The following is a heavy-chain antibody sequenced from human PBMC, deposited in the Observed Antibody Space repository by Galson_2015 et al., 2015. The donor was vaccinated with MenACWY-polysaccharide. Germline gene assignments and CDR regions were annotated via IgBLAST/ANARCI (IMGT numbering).Heavy chain of an antibody. V-gene: IGHV4-39*07. J-gene: IGHJ5*01. CDR3: AREPTYSRSFGWFDS. Sequence: SGGSISSNSYSWGWIRQPPGKGLEWIGSICYSGSTYNNPSLKSRVTVSVDTSKNQFSLRLNSVTAADTAMYYCAREPTYSRSFGWFDSWGQGTLVTVSP. CDR1: GGSISSNSYS. D-gene: IGHD1-26*01. CDR2: ICYSGST.